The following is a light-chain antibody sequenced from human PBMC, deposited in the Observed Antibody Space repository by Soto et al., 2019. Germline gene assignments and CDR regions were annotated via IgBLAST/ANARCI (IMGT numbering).Light chain of an antibody. CDR3: QQYNTYWT. Sequence: DIQMTQSPSTLSASVGDRVTITCRASQSVSTWLAWYQQKSGKAPKLLISKASTLESRVLSRFSGSGSGTEFTLTISSLQPDYFATYYCQQYNTYWTFGQGNKVQIK. CDR1: QSVSTW. V-gene: IGKV1-5*03. CDR2: KAS. J-gene: IGKJ1*01.